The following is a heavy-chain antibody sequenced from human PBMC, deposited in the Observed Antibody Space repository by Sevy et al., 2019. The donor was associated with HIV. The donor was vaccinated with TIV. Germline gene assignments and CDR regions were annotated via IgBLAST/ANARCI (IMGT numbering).Heavy chain of an antibody. CDR3: ARVDIVATAPYYYGMDV. J-gene: IGHJ6*02. Sequence: GGSLRLSCAASGFTFSDYYMSWIRQAPGKGLEWVSSISSSGSTIYYADSVKGRFTISRDNAKNSLYLQMNSLRAEDTAVYYCARVDIVATAPYYYGMDVWGQGTTVTVSS. D-gene: IGHD5-12*01. V-gene: IGHV3-11*01. CDR2: ISSSGSTI. CDR1: GFTFSDYY.